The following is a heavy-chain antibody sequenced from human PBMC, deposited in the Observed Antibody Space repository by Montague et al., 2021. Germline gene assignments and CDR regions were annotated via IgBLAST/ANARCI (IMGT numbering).Heavy chain of an antibody. CDR2: LTSNGAYT. CDR3: ASEGTTSPGYLQY. D-gene: IGHD1-1*01. Sequence: SLSLSWAASGFPFSSYAMSWVCQAPGKGLEWVSTLTSNGAYTYHADAVEGRFTISRDNSKNTLYLQMNSLRVEDTAVYFCASEGTTSPGYLQYWGQGTLVTVSS. J-gene: IGHJ1*01. CDR1: GFPFSSYA. V-gene: IGHV3-23*01.